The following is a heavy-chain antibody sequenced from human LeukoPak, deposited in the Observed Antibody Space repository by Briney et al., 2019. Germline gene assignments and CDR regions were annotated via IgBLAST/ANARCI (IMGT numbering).Heavy chain of an antibody. CDR2: MHYSGST. Sequence: SETLSLTCTVSGGSISSTTYYWGWIRQPPGKGLEWIASMHYSGSTYYNPSLNNRVTRSIDTSKNQFSMKLSSVTAADTAVYYCARDLYGSGSYSQFDPWGQGTLVTVSS. CDR1: GGSISSTTYY. J-gene: IGHJ5*02. D-gene: IGHD3-10*01. CDR3: ARDLYGSGSYSQFDP. V-gene: IGHV4-39*07.